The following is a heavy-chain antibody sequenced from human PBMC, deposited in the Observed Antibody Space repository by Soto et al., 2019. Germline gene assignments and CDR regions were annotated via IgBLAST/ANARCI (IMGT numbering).Heavy chain of an antibody. CDR2: ISGSGGST. CDR3: AKGIRLSAMPDYYYYYGMDV. J-gene: IGHJ6*02. CDR1: GFTFSSYA. V-gene: IGHV3-23*01. Sequence: GGSLRLSCAASGFTFSSYAMSWVRQAPGKGLEWVSAISGSGGSTYYADSVKGRFTISRDNSKNTLYLQMNSLRAEDTAVYYCAKGIRLSAMPDYYYYYGMDVWGQGTTVTVSS. D-gene: IGHD2-2*01.